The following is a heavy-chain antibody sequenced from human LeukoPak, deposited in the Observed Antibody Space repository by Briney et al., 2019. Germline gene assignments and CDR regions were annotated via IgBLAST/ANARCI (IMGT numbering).Heavy chain of an antibody. D-gene: IGHD4-17*01. J-gene: IGHJ4*02. V-gene: IGHV3-21*01. CDR2: ISSSSSYI. Sequence: GGSLRLSCAASGFTFSSYSMNWVRQAPGKGVEWVSSISSSSSYIYYADSVKGRFTISRDNSKSSLFLQMNSLRAEDTAVYYCAKDLRPQIPYGESPRGTAPMGHWGQGTLVTVSS. CDR3: AKDLRPQIPYGESPRGTAPMGH. CDR1: GFTFSSYS.